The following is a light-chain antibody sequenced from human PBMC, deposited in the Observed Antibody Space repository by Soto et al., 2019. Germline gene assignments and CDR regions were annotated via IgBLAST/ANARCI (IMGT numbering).Light chain of an antibody. CDR2: GAS. V-gene: IGKV3-15*01. CDR3: QQYKSWPRIT. Sequence: EIVLTQSPATLSLSPGERATLSCRASQSVPSRIAWYQQKPGQAPRLLIYGASTRATGVPDRFSGTGSGTDFTLSISSLKSEDYAIYYCQQYKSWPRITFGQGTRLEIK. J-gene: IGKJ5*01. CDR1: QSVPSR.